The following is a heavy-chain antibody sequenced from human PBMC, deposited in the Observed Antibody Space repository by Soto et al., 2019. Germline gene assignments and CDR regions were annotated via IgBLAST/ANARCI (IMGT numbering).Heavy chain of an antibody. CDR1: GFTFSDYY. J-gene: IGHJ6*02. D-gene: IGHD5-12*01. CDR3: ARTYGGYPPLYYGMDV. CDR2: ISSRDNTI. Sequence: QVHLVESGGGLVKPGGSLRLSCAASGFTFSDYYMNWIRQAPGKGLDWVSSISSRDNTIYYADSVQGRFTISRDNAKNSLYLQMNSLRAEDTAVYYCARTYGGYPPLYYGMDVWGQGTTVTVSS. V-gene: IGHV3-11*01.